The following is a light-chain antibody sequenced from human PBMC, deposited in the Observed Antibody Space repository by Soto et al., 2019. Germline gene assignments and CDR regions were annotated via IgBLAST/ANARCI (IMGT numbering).Light chain of an antibody. CDR2: GAS. Sequence: EIVMTQSPATLSVSPGERATLSCRASQSVNNNLAWYQQKLGQAPRLLIYGASTRATGIPARFSGSGSGTEFTLTISSLQSEDFAVYYCQQYGSSPGTFGGGTKVEIK. J-gene: IGKJ4*01. CDR3: QQYGSSPGT. CDR1: QSVNNN. V-gene: IGKV3-15*01.